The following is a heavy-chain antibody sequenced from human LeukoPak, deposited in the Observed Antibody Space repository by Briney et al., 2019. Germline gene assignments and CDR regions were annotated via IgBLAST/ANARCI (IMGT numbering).Heavy chain of an antibody. CDR1: GGSITSGGYY. Sequence: PSQTLSLTCAVSGGSITSGGYYWTWIRQHPGKGLEWIGYIYYSGSTNYNPSLKSRVTISVDTSKNQFSLKLSSVTAADTAVYYCARRSPTPPALGAFDIWGQGTTVTVSS. V-gene: IGHV4-31*11. CDR3: ARRSPTPPALGAFDI. D-gene: IGHD1-26*01. J-gene: IGHJ3*02. CDR2: IYYSGST.